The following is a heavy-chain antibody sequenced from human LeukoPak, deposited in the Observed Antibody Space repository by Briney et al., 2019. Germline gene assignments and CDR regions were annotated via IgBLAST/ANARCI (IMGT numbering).Heavy chain of an antibody. CDR2: IIPIFGTA. CDR1: VCTFSSYA. Sequence: SVKVSCKASVCTFSSYAISWVRQAPGQGLEWMGGIIPIFGTANYAQKFQGRVTITADKSTSTAYMELSSLRSEDTAVYYCAKLWSGYSYYFDYWGQGTLVTVSS. J-gene: IGHJ4*02. CDR3: AKLWSGYSYYFDY. V-gene: IGHV1-69*06. D-gene: IGHD3-3*01.